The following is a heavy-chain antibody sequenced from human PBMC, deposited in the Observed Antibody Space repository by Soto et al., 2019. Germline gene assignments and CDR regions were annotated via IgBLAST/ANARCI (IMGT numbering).Heavy chain of an antibody. Sequence: ESLSLTCTVSVGSVSGGSYYWSWIRQPPGKGLEWIGYIYYSGSTNYNPALKSRVTISVDTSKNQFSLKLSSVTAADTAVYYCARDRYYYDSSGYSPYYYYGMDVWGQGTTVTGSS. V-gene: IGHV4-61*01. J-gene: IGHJ6*02. CDR2: IYYSGST. D-gene: IGHD3-22*01. CDR1: VGSVSGGSYY. CDR3: ARDRYYYDSSGYSPYYYYGMDV.